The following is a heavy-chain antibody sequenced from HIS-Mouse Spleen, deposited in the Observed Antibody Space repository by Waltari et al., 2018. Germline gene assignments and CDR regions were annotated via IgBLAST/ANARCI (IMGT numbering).Heavy chain of an antibody. V-gene: IGHV4-59*01. Sequence: QVQLQESGPGLVKPSETLSLTCTVSGGSISSYYWSWIRQPPGKGLEWIGYYSGRTNHNPSLKSRVTISVDTSKNQFSLKLSSVTAADTAVYYCARASRDLLLPRYFDLWGRGTLVTVSS. J-gene: IGHJ2*01. CDR3: ARASRDLLLPRYFDL. CDR1: GGSISSYY. CDR2: YYSGRT.